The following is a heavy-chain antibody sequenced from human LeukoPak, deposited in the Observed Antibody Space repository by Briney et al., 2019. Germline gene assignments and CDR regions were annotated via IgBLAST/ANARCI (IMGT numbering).Heavy chain of an antibody. Sequence: ASVKVSCKASGYTFTDYYLHWVRQAPGQGLEWMGWINPNSGGTNYAQKFQGRVTMTRDTSISTAYMELSRLRSDDTVVYYCARGTSGSYYCLDYWGQGTLVTVSS. J-gene: IGHJ4*02. CDR3: ARGTSGSYYCLDY. V-gene: IGHV1-2*02. CDR2: INPNSGGT. CDR1: GYTFTDYY. D-gene: IGHD1-26*01.